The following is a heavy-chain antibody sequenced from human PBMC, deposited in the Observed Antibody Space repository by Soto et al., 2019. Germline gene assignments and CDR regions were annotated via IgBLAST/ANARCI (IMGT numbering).Heavy chain of an antibody. Sequence: QVQLVQSGAEVKKPGSSVKVSCKASGGTFSSYAISWVRQAPGQGLEWMGGIIPIFGTANYAQKFQGRVTITADESTSTAYMGLSSLRSEDTAVYYCASAGSSSSGGARWFDPWGQGTLVTVSS. CDR3: ASAGSSSSGGARWFDP. V-gene: IGHV1-69*01. CDR1: GGTFSSYA. CDR2: IIPIFGTA. D-gene: IGHD6-6*01. J-gene: IGHJ5*02.